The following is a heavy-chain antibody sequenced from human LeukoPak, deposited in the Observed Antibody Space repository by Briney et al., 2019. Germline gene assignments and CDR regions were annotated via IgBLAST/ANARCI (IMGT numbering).Heavy chain of an antibody. V-gene: IGHV4-38-2*02. CDR2: INHLGSA. Sequence: SETLSLTCSVSGYSITSTSFWAWIRQTPGKGLEWIGSINHLGSAYYNPSLESRVTISVDTSKYHFSLNLKSVTAADTAVYYCAREDGSSGYDDFWGQGTLVTVSS. CDR3: AREDGSSGYDDF. CDR1: GYSITSTSF. J-gene: IGHJ4*02. D-gene: IGHD5-12*01.